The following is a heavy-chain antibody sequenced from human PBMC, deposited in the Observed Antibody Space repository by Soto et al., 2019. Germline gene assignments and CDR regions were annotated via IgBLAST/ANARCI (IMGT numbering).Heavy chain of an antibody. J-gene: IGHJ6*02. CDR1: GGSISSSSYY. V-gene: IGHV4-39*01. Sequence: PSETRSLTCTVSGGSISSSSYYWGWIRQPPGKGLEWIGSIYYSGSTYYNPSLKSRVTISVDTSKNQFSLKLSSVTAADTAVYYCARPGSPYYYYGMDVWGQGTTVT. CDR2: IYYSGST. CDR3: ARPGSPYYYYGMDV.